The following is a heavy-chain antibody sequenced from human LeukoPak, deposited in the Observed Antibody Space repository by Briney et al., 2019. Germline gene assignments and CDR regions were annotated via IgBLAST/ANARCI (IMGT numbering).Heavy chain of an antibody. Sequence: PGGSLRLSCAASGFTFSTYARNWVRQAPGNRLKWVSATSGRGDITYNTDSVKGRFTISRDTSRSTLYLQMSSLRAEDTAVYYCTKDLAFCGGDCYSGADNWGQGALVTVSS. D-gene: IGHD2-21*01. V-gene: IGHV3-23*01. CDR2: TSGRGDIT. J-gene: IGHJ4*02. CDR3: TKDLAFCGGDCYSGADN. CDR1: GFTFSTYA.